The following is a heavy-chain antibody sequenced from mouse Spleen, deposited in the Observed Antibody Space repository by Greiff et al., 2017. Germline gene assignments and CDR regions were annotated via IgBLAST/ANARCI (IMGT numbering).Heavy chain of an antibody. CDR2: IYPGSGST. Sequence: SGAELVKPGASVKMSCKASGYTFTSYWITWVKQRPGQGLEWIGDIYPGSGSTNYNEKFKSKATLTVDTSSSTAYMQLSSLTSEDSAVYYCARGLGYFDYWGQGTTLTVSS. J-gene: IGHJ2*01. D-gene: IGHD4-1*01. V-gene: IGHV1-55*01. CDR3: ARGLGYFDY. CDR1: GYTFTSYW.